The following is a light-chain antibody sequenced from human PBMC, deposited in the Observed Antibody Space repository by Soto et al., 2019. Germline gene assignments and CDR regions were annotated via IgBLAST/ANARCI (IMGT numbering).Light chain of an antibody. CDR3: QVWHSGVDWV. V-gene: IGLV3-21*02. CDR1: NIGRKS. CDR2: DDN. Sequence: SYELTQPPSVSVAPGQTARITCGGNNIGRKSVHWYQQKPGQAPVLVVYDDNDRPSGIPERFSGSDSGNTATLTISRVEAGDEADYYCQVWHSGVDWVFGGGTKLTVL. J-gene: IGLJ2*01.